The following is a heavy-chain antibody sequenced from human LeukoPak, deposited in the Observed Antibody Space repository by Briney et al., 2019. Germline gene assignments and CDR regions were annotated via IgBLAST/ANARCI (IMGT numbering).Heavy chain of an antibody. CDR3: AKGVRYFDWLFPTYGFDY. V-gene: IGHV3-23*01. D-gene: IGHD3-9*01. J-gene: IGHJ4*02. Sequence: GGSLRHSCAASGFTFSSYAMSWVRQAPGKGLEWVSAISGSGGSTYYADSVKGRFTISRDNSKNTLYLQMNSLRAEDTAVYYCAKGVRYFDWLFPTYGFDYWGQGTLVTVSS. CDR1: GFTFSSYA. CDR2: ISGSGGST.